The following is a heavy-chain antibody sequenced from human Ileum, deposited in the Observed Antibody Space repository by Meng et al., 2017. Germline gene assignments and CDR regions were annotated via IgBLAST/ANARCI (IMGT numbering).Heavy chain of an antibody. Sequence: QMQLQESGPGLVKPSGNLSLTCGFSGGSFSSGNWWGWVRQPPGKGLEWIGEIFHTGNTNYNPSLQSRVSLSIDKSKNQFSLKVISVTAADTAVYYCVNYCSGGKCSPNEKTQHWGQGTLVTVSS. CDR2: IFHTGNT. D-gene: IGHD2-15*01. V-gene: IGHV4-4*02. J-gene: IGHJ1*01. CDR1: GGSFSSGNW. CDR3: VNYCSGGKCSPNEKTQH.